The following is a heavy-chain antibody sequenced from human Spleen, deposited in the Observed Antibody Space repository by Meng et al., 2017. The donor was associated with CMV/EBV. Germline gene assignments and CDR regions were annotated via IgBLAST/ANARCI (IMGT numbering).Heavy chain of an antibody. CDR3: ARDLGYDSSGYSQDLDY. V-gene: IGHV3-11*01. J-gene: IGHJ4*02. Sequence: FPLITEYRSCFHEAPGKGMEWVSDNSSSGSTIHCADSVKGRLTISRENAKDSLYLQMNSLRAEDTAVYYCARDLGYDSSGYSQDLDYWGQGTLVTVSS. CDR2: NSSSGSTI. CDR1: FPLITEY. D-gene: IGHD3-22*01.